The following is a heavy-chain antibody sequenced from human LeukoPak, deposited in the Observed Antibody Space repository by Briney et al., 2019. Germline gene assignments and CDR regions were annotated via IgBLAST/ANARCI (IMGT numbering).Heavy chain of an antibody. CDR2: IYYSGST. Sequence: SETLSLTCTVSGGSISSSSYYCGWSRQPPGKRVEWSGSIYYSGSTYYNPSLKSRVTISVDTSKNQFSLKLSSVTAADTAVYYCARGNLRGAFDIWGQGTMVTVSS. J-gene: IGHJ3*02. CDR1: GGSISSSSYY. D-gene: IGHD3-3*01. CDR3: ARGNLRGAFDI. V-gene: IGHV4-39*07.